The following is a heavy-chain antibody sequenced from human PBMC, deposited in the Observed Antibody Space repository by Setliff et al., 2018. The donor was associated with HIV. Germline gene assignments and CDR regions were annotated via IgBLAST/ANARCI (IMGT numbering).Heavy chain of an antibody. J-gene: IGHJ3*02. CDR1: GGSISNDY. Sequence: PSETLSLTCTVSGGSISNDYWGWVRQPPGKGLEWIGFVYLSGSITYNPSLKSRVTISIDRSKNEFSLKLSSVTAADTALYYCARDRDYGGNRDAFDIWGQGIMVTV. CDR2: VYLSGSI. D-gene: IGHD4-17*01. V-gene: IGHV4-59*01. CDR3: ARDRDYGGNRDAFDI.